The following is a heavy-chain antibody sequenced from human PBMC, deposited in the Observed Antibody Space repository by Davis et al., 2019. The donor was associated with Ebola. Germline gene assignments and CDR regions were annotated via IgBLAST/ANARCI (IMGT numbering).Heavy chain of an antibody. J-gene: IGHJ4*02. CDR3: ARDTIFGVSDY. CDR2: IKQDGSEK. Sequence: GESLKISCAASGFTFSNYWMSWVRQAPGKGLKWVANIKQDGSEKYYVDSVKGRFTISRDNAKNSLYLQMNSLRAEDTAVYYCARDTIFGVSDYWGQGTLVTVSS. D-gene: IGHD3-3*01. V-gene: IGHV3-7*01. CDR1: GFTFSNYW.